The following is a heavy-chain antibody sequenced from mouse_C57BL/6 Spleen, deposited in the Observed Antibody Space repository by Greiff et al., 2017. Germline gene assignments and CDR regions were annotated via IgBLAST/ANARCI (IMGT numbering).Heavy chain of an antibody. D-gene: IGHD2-3*01. CDR3: ARADGYYPYYAMDY. CDR1: GFSLTSYG. V-gene: IGHV2-2*01. J-gene: IGHJ4*01. CDR2: IWSGGST. Sequence: VQVVESGPGLVQPSQSLSITCTVSGFSLTSYGVHWVRQSPGKGLEWLGVIWSGGSTDYNAAFISRLSISKDNAKSQVFFKMNSLQADDTAIYYCARADGYYPYYAMDYWGQGTSVTVSS.